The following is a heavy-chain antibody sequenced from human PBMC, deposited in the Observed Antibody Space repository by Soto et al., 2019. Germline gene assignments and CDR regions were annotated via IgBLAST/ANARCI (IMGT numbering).Heavy chain of an antibody. J-gene: IGHJ6*02. V-gene: IGHV1-46*01. CDR2: ISPSGDGP. D-gene: IGHD3-10*01. CDR3: ASMDYSYYYGMDV. CDR1: GHTFTNYY. Sequence: GASVKVSCKASGHTFTNYYMHWVRQAPGQGLEWMGVISPSGDGPTFAQKFQGRVTMTRDTSTSTVYMELSSLRFEDTAVYYCASMDYSYYYGMDVWGQGIMVTAP.